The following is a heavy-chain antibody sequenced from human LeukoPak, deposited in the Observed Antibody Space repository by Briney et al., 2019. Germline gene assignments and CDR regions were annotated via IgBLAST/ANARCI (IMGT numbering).Heavy chain of an antibody. CDR1: GGSFSGYY. CDR3: ARMLRSRRIDP. D-gene: IGHD3-10*01. J-gene: IGHJ5*02. CDR2: INHSGST. V-gene: IGHV4-34*01. Sequence: SETLSLTCAVYGGSFSGYYWSWIRQPPGKGLEWIGEINHSGSTNYNPSLKSRVTISVDMSKNQFSLKLSSVTAADTAVYYCARMLRSRRIDPWGQGTLVTVSS.